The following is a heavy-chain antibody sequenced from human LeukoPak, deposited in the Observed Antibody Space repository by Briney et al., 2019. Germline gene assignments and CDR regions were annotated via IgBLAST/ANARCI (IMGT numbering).Heavy chain of an antibody. Sequence: GGSLRLSCAASGFSFSNFWMHWGRQAPGEGLVWVSRISPDGSETTYADSVKGRFTISRDNAKNTLYLQLSSLRAEDTAVYYCARDMWGSFDYWGQGALVTVSS. CDR2: ISPDGSET. V-gene: IGHV3-74*01. CDR3: ARDMWGSFDY. D-gene: IGHD7-27*01. CDR1: GFSFSNFW. J-gene: IGHJ4*02.